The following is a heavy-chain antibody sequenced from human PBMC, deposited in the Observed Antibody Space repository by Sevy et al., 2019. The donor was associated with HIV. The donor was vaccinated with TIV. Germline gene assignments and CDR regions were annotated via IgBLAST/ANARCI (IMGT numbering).Heavy chain of an antibody. V-gene: IGHV1-18*01. CDR3: AKDRGYCSGGSCYIQV. J-gene: IGHJ1*01. Sequence: ASVKVSCKGSGYPFTSFGISWVRQAPGQGLEWMGWINTNNGNANYAQKDQGRVTMTRDTSTSTAYMELRSLRSDDRAAYYCAKDRGYCSGGSCYIQVWGQGTLVTVSS. CDR1: GYPFTSFG. CDR2: INTNNGNA. D-gene: IGHD2-15*01.